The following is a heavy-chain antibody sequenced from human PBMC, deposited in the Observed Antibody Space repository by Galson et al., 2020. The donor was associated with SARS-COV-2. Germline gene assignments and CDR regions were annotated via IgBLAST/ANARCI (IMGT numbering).Heavy chain of an antibody. D-gene: IGHD5-12*01. J-gene: IGHJ6*02. CDR3: ARGMRWLRHYGMDV. CDR1: GGSFSGYY. V-gene: IGHV4-34*01. Sequence: SETLSLTCAVYGGSFSGYYWSWIRQPPGKALEWIGEINHSGSPNYNPSLKRRVTISVDTSKNQFSLKLSSVTAADTAVYYCARGMRWLRHYGMDVWGQGTTVTVSS. CDR2: INHSGSP.